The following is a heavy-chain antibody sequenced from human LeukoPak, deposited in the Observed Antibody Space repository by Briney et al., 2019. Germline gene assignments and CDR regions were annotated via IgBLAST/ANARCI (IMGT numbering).Heavy chain of an antibody. D-gene: IGHD3-10*02. CDR1: GFTFSSYA. V-gene: IGHV3-21*01. CDR3: AELGITMIGGV. Sequence: PGGSLRLSCAASGFTFSSYAMSWVRQAPGKGLEWVSSISSSSSYIYYADSVKGRFTISRDNAKNSLYLQMNSLKAEDTAVYYCAELGITMIGGVWGKGTTVTISS. CDR2: ISSSSSYI. J-gene: IGHJ6*04.